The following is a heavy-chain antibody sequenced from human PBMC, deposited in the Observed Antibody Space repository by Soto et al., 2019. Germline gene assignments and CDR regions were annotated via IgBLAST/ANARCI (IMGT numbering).Heavy chain of an antibody. CDR2: ISSNGGST. V-gene: IGHV3-64D*06. J-gene: IGHJ3*02. D-gene: IGHD3-10*02. Sequence: PGGSLRLSCSASGFTFSSYAMHWVRQAPGKGLEYVPAISSNGGSTYYADSVKGRFTISRDNSKNTLYLQMSSLRAEDTAVYYCVSHYFPHAFDIWGQGTMVTVSS. CDR3: VSHYFPHAFDI. CDR1: GFTFSSYA.